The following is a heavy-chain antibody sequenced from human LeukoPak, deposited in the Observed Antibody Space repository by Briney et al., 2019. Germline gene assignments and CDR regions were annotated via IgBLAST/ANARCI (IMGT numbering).Heavy chain of an antibody. V-gene: IGHV5-51*01. Sequence: GESLKISCQASGCIFMSYWIGWVRQMPGKGLEWMGVIYPGDSDTKYSPSFEGQVTISADKTSNTAYVQWSSLKASDTAMYFCARQKYCTGSSCYSVYDAFDLWGQGTMVAVSS. CDR2: IYPGDSDT. CDR3: ARQKYCTGSSCYSVYDAFDL. J-gene: IGHJ3*01. CDR1: GCIFMSYW. D-gene: IGHD2-15*01.